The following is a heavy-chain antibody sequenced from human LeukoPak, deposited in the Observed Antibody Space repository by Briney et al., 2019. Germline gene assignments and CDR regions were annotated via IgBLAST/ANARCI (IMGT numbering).Heavy chain of an antibody. CDR1: GGSISSSSYY. J-gene: IGHJ4*02. CDR2: IYYSGST. Sequence: PSETLSLTCTVSGGSISSSSYYWGWIRQPPGKGLEWIGSIYYSGSTYYNPSLESRVTMSLDTSKNQFSLKLSSVTAADTAVYYCASQSKWALLGGLDYWGQGTLVTVSS. D-gene: IGHD1-26*01. V-gene: IGHV4-39*07. CDR3: ASQSKWALLGGLDY.